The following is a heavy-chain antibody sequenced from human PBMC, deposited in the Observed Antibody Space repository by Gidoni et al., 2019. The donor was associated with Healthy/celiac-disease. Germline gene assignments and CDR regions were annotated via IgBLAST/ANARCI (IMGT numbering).Heavy chain of an antibody. J-gene: IGHJ1*01. V-gene: IGHV3-23*01. CDR3: AKGVTTVTTLIQH. D-gene: IGHD4-17*01. CDR1: GFTFSSYA. CDR2: ISGRGGST. Sequence: EVQLLEAGGGLVQRGGSLRLSCEASGFTFSSYAMSWVRQAPGKGLEWVSAISGRGGSTYYADSVKGRFTISRYNSKNTLYLQMNSLRAEDTAVYYCAKGVTTVTTLIQHWGQGTLVTVSS.